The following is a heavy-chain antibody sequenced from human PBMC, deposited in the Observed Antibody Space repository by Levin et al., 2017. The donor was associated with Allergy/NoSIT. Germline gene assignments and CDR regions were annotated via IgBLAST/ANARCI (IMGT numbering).Heavy chain of an antibody. CDR3: TRSIPQRDVNIRAPYEY. Sequence: GESLKISCAASGFSFSTYTMNWVRQAPGKGLEWLSSMCSVMWFSSFSSSFSGRFSISRDNVRDSLYLQLNSLRTEDTAVYFCTRSIPQRDVNIRAPYEYCGQGTLVTVSS. J-gene: IGHJ4*02. V-gene: IGHV3-21*01. D-gene: IGHD2-21*01. CDR2: MCSVMWFS. CDR1: GFSFSTYT.